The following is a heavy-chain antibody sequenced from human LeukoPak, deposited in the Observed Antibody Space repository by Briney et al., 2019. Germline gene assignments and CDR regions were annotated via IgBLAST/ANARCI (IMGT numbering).Heavy chain of an antibody. J-gene: IGHJ4*02. CDR3: AKDLPTKCRGDCPSDY. CDR1: GFTFSSFA. V-gene: IGHV3-23*01. D-gene: IGHD2-21*02. Sequence: PGGSLRLSCAASGFTFSSFAMNWVRQAPGKGLEWVSHISDSGGRAYYAESVKGRFAISRDDSKNTLYLQMNSLRVEDTAVYYCAKDLPTKCRGDCPSDYWGQGTLVTVSS. CDR2: ISDSGGRA.